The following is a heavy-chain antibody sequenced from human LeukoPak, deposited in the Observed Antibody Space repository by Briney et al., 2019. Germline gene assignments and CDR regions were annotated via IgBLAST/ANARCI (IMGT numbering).Heavy chain of an antibody. D-gene: IGHD4-17*01. Sequence: GGSLRLSCSASRFTFSTYTMNWVRQAPGKGLEWISSIDPSSTYIYYADSVKGRFTISRDNAKNSVYLQMNSLRVEDTAVYYCAKAYGDYESWYFDLWGRGTLVTVSS. CDR2: IDPSSTYI. CDR1: RFTFSTYT. J-gene: IGHJ2*01. CDR3: AKAYGDYESWYFDL. V-gene: IGHV3-21*04.